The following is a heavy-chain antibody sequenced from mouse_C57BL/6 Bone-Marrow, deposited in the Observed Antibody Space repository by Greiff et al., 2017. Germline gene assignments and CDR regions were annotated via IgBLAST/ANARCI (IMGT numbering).Heavy chain of an antibody. D-gene: IGHD3-2*02. CDR1: GYTFTSYW. Sequence: QVQLQQPGAELVKPGASVKMSCKASGYTFTSYWITWVKQRPGQGLEWIGDIYPGSGSTNYNEKFKSKATLTVDTSSSTAYMQLSSLTAEDSAVYYCARLLDISGYYAMDYWGQGTSVTVSS. CDR2: IYPGSGST. CDR3: ARLLDISGYYAMDY. V-gene: IGHV1-55*01. J-gene: IGHJ4*01.